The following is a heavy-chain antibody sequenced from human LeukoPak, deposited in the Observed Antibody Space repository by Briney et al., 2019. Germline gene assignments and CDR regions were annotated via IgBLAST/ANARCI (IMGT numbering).Heavy chain of an antibody. CDR3: ARYGSGSYYRNYFDY. J-gene: IGHJ4*02. V-gene: IGHV1-46*01. Sequence: ASVKVSCKASGYTFTNYYMHWVRQAPGQGLEWMGIINPSGGSTSYAQKLQGRVTMTTDTSTSTAYMELRSLRSDDTAVYYCARYGSGSYYRNYFDYWGQGTLVTVSS. D-gene: IGHD3-10*01. CDR1: GYTFTNYY. CDR2: INPSGGST.